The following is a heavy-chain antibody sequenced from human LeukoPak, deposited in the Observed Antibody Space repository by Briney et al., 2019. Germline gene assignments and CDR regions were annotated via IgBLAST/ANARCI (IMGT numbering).Heavy chain of an antibody. Sequence: GGSLRLSCAASGFIVSSNYMCWVRQAPGKGLEWVSVIYSGGSTYYADSVKGRFTISRDNSKNTLYLQMNSLRAEDTALYYCAKELGYCSGGSCSGLRAFDIWGQGTMVTVSS. CDR1: GFIVSSNY. J-gene: IGHJ3*02. D-gene: IGHD2-15*01. V-gene: IGHV3-53*05. CDR3: AKELGYCSGGSCSGLRAFDI. CDR2: IYSGGST.